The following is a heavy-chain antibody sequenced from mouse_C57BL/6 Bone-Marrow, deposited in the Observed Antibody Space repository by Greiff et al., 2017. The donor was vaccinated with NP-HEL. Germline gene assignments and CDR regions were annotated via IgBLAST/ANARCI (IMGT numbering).Heavy chain of an antibody. J-gene: IGHJ3*01. D-gene: IGHD1-1*01. Sequence: EVKLVESGGGLVKPGGSLKLSCAASGFTFSSYAMSWVRQTPEKRLEWVATISDGGSYTYYPDNVKGRFTIPRDTAKNNLYLQMSHLKSEDTAMYYCARPYYYGSAWFACWGQGTLVTVSA. CDR1: GFTFSSYA. CDR3: ARPYYYGSAWFAC. CDR2: ISDGGSYT. V-gene: IGHV5-4*03.